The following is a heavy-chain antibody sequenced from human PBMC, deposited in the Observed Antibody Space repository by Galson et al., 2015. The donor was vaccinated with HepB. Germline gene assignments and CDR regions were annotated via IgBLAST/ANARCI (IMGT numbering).Heavy chain of an antibody. Sequence: SLRLSCAASGFTFRSYSMNWVRQAPGKGLEWVSYISSSSSTIYYADSVKGRFTISRDNAKNSVYLQMNSLRAEDTAVYYYARQALWFGNSMDVWGQGTTVTVSS. CDR1: GFTFRSYS. D-gene: IGHD3-10*01. J-gene: IGHJ6*02. V-gene: IGHV3-48*01. CDR2: ISSSSSTI. CDR3: ARQALWFGNSMDV.